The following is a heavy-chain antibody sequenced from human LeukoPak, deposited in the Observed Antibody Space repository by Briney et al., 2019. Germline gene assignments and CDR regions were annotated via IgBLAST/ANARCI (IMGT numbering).Heavy chain of an antibody. CDR1: GFTFSNYG. D-gene: IGHD1-26*01. Sequence: PGGSLRLSCAASGFTFSNYGIHWVRQAPGKGLEWVTYISDDGNRKYYADSVQGRFSISRDNSKNTVDLQMNGLRAEDTVVYICARDFSGKYCIDYWGQGTLVTVSS. V-gene: IGHV3-30*03. CDR3: ARDFSGKYCIDY. CDR2: ISDDGNRK. J-gene: IGHJ4*02.